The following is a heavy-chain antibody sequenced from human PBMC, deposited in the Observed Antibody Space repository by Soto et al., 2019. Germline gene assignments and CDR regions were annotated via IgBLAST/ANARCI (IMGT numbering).Heavy chain of an antibody. D-gene: IGHD2-2*01. CDR2: ISAYNGYT. CDR1: GYTFTKYG. V-gene: IGHV1-18*01. CDR3: ARDRVVVVPADTIPDAFDI. J-gene: IGHJ3*02. Sequence: QVQLVQSGAEVKKPGASVKVSCKASGYTFTKYGISWVRQAPGQGLEWMGWISAYNGYTHYAQRLQGRVTMTTDTSTRTAYMELRSLRSDDTAVYFCARDRVVVVPADTIPDAFDIWGQGTMVTVFS.